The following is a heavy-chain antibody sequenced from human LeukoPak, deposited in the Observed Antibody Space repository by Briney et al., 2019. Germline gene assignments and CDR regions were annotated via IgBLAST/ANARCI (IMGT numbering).Heavy chain of an antibody. J-gene: IGHJ5*02. CDR3: ARARGYSGWFDP. CDR1: GGSISSSNW. D-gene: IGHD5-18*01. V-gene: IGHV4-4*02. CDR2: IYHFGTT. Sequence: SETLSLTCTVSGGSISSSNWWGWVRQPPGKGLECIGEIYHFGTTNYNPSLKSRVTISVDTSKNQFSLKLSSVTAADTAVYYCARARGYSGWFDPWGQGTLVTVSS.